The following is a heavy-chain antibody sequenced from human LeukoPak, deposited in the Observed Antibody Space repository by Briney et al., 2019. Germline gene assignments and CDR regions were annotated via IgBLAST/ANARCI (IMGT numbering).Heavy chain of an antibody. CDR1: GFTFSSYW. D-gene: IGHD3-22*01. Sequence: GGSLRLSCAASGFTFSSYWMSWVRQAPGKGLEWVANIKQDGSEKYYVDSVKGRFTISRDNAKNSLYLQMNSLRAEDTAVYYCARGSVRYDSSGYYLYYWGQGTLVTVSP. J-gene: IGHJ4*02. V-gene: IGHV3-7*01. CDR2: IKQDGSEK. CDR3: ARGSVRYDSSGYYLYY.